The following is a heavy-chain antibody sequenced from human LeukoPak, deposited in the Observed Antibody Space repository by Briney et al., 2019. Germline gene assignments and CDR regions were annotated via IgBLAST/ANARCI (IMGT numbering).Heavy chain of an antibody. CDR3: AKAYNWNYYYFDY. CDR2: ISGSGGST. V-gene: IGHV3-23*01. J-gene: IGHJ4*02. CDR1: GFTFSSYA. Sequence: GGSLRLSYAASGFTFSSYAMSWVRQAPGKGLEWVSAISGSGGSTYYADSVKGRFTISRDNSKNTLYLQMNSLRAEDTAVYYCAKAYNWNYYYFDYWGQGTLVTVSS. D-gene: IGHD1-7*01.